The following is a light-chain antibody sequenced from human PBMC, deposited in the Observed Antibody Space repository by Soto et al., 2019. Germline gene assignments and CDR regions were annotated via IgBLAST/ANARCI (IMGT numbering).Light chain of an antibody. CDR1: QSISSY. V-gene: IGKV1-39*01. Sequence: DIQMTQSPSSLSASVGDRVTITCRASQSISSYLNWYQQKPGKAPKLLIYAASSLQSGVPLRCSGSGSGTDFTLTISSLQPEDFATYYCQRSYSTPTFGQGTRLEIK. CDR3: QRSYSTPT. J-gene: IGKJ5*01. CDR2: AAS.